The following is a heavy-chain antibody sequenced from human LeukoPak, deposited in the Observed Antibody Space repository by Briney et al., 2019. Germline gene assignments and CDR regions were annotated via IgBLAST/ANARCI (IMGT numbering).Heavy chain of an antibody. V-gene: IGHV3-48*01. CDR1: GFTFTSYA. CDR2: ITSSSSTI. J-gene: IGHJ4*02. D-gene: IGHD2/OR15-2a*01. Sequence: GGSLRLSCAASGFTFTSYAMNWVRQAPGKGLEWVSYITSSSSTIYYADSVKGRFTMSRDNAENSLYLQMNSLRAEDTAVYYCARNFDSWGQGTLVTVSS. CDR3: ARNFDS.